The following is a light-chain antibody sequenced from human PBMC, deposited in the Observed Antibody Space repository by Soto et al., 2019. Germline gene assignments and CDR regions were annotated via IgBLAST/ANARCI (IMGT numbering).Light chain of an antibody. CDR2: AAS. V-gene: IGKV3-20*01. CDR3: QQDGSRPKT. J-gene: IGKJ1*01. CDR1: QSVRNNY. Sequence: TQSSGTVPLSPGERATLSCRASQSVRNNYLAWYQQRPGQAPRLLIYAASSRATGIPDRFSGSGSGTDFTLTISILEPEDSSVYYLQQDGSRPKTFGPGTKVDIK.